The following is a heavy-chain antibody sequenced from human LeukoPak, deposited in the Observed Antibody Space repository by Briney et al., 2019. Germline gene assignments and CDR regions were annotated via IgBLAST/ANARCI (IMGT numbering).Heavy chain of an antibody. V-gene: IGHV4-39*07. CDR1: GGSISSSSYY. J-gene: IGHJ4*02. CDR2: IYYSGST. D-gene: IGHD3-16*01. Sequence: PSETLSLTCTVSGGSISSSSYYWGWIRQPPGKGLEWIGSIYYSGSTYYNPSLKSRVTISVDTSKEQFSLKVNSVTAADTAVYYCTRGAGWLIDYWGQGILVTVSS. CDR3: TRGAGWLIDY.